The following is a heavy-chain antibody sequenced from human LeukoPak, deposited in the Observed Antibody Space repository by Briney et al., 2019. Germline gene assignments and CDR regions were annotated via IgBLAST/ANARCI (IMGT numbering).Heavy chain of an antibody. Sequence: SETLSLTCTVSGGSISSSSYYWGWIRQPPGKGLEWIGSIYYSGSTYYNPSLKSRVTISVDTSKNQFSLKLSSVTAADTAVYYCARRKPPYYDILTGYYNDAFDIWGQGTMVTVSS. V-gene: IGHV4-39*01. J-gene: IGHJ3*02. CDR1: GGSISSSSYY. CDR2: IYYSGST. D-gene: IGHD3-9*01. CDR3: ARRKPPYYDILTGYYNDAFDI.